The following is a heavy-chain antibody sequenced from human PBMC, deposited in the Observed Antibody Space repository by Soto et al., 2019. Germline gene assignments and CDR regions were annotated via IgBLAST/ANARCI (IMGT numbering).Heavy chain of an antibody. CDR2: ISSSSSYT. V-gene: IGHV3-11*06. CDR1: GFTFSDYY. Sequence: GGSLRLSCAASGFTFSDYYMRWIRQAPGKGLEWVSYISSSSSYTHYADSVKGRFTISRDKAKNSLYLQMNSLRAEDTAVYYCARGGRAAAFDYWGQGTLVTVSS. D-gene: IGHD6-13*01. CDR3: ARGGRAAAFDY. J-gene: IGHJ4*02.